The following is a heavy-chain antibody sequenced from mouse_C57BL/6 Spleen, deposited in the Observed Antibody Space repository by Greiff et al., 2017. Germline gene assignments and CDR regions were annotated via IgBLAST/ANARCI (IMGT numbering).Heavy chain of an antibody. CDR2: ISDGGSYT. V-gene: IGHV5-4*01. D-gene: IGHD1-1*01. Sequence: EVMLVESGGGLVKPGGSLKLSCAASGFTFSSYAMSWVRQTPEKRLEWVATISDGGSYTYYPDNVKGRFTISRDNAKNNLYLQMSHLKSEDTAIYYCARDYYGSSWFAYWGQGTLVTVSA. CDR1: GFTFSSYA. CDR3: ARDYYGSSWFAY. J-gene: IGHJ3*01.